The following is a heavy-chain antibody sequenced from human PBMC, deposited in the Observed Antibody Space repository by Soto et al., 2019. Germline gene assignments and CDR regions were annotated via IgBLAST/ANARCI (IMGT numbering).Heavy chain of an antibody. J-gene: IGHJ4*02. CDR2: ISYDGSNK. D-gene: IGHD4-4*01. V-gene: IGHV3-30*03. CDR1: GFTFSSYG. Sequence: GGSLRLSCAASGFTFSSYGMHWVRQAPGKGLEWVAVISYDGSNKYYADSVKGRFTISRDNSKNTLYLQMNSLRAEDTAVYYCASDLQEYHYWGQGTLVTVSS. CDR3: ASDLQEYHY.